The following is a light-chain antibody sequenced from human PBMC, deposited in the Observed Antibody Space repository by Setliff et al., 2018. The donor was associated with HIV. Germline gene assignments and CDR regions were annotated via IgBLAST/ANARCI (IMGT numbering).Light chain of an antibody. Sequence: QSALTQPPSASGSPGQSVTISCTGTSSDVGGYNYVSWYQQYPGKAPKLMIYEVSRRPSGVPDRFSGSKSGNTASLTVSGLQAEDEADYYCYSYTAGTSYVFGGGTKVTVL. CDR1: SSDVGGYNY. J-gene: IGLJ1*01. CDR2: EVS. V-gene: IGLV2-8*01. CDR3: YSYTAGTSYV.